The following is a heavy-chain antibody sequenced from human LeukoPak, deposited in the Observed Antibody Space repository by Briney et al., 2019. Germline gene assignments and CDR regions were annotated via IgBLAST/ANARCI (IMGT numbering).Heavy chain of an antibody. V-gene: IGHV1-18*01. CDR1: GYTFTSYG. D-gene: IGHD6-19*01. CDR2: ISAYNGNT. CDR3: ARYTPSYSSGWYPEN. Sequence: ASVKVSXKASGYTFTSYGISWVRQAPGQGLEWIGWISAYNGNTNYAQKLQGRVTMTTDTSTSTAYMELRSLRSDDTAVYYCARYTPSYSSGWYPENWGQGTLVTVSS. J-gene: IGHJ4*02.